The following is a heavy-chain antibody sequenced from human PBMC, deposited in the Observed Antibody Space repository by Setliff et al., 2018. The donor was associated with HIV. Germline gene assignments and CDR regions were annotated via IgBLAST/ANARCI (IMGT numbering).Heavy chain of an antibody. CDR1: GYGFSNYW. Sequence: PGESLKISCKGSGYGFSNYWLAWVRQTPGKGLEWMGIIYPGDSDTRYSPSFQGQITFSADKSINTAYLQWGSLKASDTGIYFCARQTSRYITLSPPDYWGRGTLVTVSS. V-gene: IGHV5-51*01. J-gene: IGHJ4*02. CDR3: ARQTSRYITLSPPDY. CDR2: IYPGDSDT. D-gene: IGHD3-9*01.